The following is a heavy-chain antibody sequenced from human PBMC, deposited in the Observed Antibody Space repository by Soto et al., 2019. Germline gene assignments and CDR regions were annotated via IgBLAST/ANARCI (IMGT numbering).Heavy chain of an antibody. D-gene: IGHD6-13*01. J-gene: IGHJ4*02. Sequence: ASVKVSCKASGYTFTSYGIHWVRQAPGQRLEWMGWINADNGNTKYSQKFQGRVTITRDTSASTACMELSSLRSEDTAVYYCAKPAAAGTPLVPFDYWGQGTLVTVS. CDR2: INADNGNT. V-gene: IGHV1-3*01. CDR1: GYTFTSYG. CDR3: AKPAAAGTPLVPFDY.